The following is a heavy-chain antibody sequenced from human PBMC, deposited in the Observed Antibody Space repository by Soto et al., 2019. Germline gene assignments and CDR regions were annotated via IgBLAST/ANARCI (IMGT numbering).Heavy chain of an antibody. Sequence: EVQLLESGGGSVQPGGSLRLSCAASGLTFSSYAMHVVRRPPGKGLEWVSSISGSGGTAYYGDSVKGRFSISRDSLVNKLYLQMNSMRAEDTAVYYCAKGRGQNWSFDYWGQGTTVTVSP. CDR1: GLTFSSYA. CDR2: ISGSGGTA. V-gene: IGHV3-23*01. J-gene: IGHJ4*02. D-gene: IGHD1-1*01. CDR3: AKGRGQNWSFDY.